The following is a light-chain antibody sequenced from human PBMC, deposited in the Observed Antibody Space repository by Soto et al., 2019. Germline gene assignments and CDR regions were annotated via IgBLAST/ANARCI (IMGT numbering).Light chain of an antibody. CDR3: QQTYRGVS. CDR1: QSISNY. V-gene: IGKV1-39*01. CDR2: AAS. Sequence: DIQMTQSPSSLSASIGDRVTITCRASQSISNYLNWYQQKPGKAPNLLIYAASSLQGGVPSKFSGSGIGTDLTLTISSLQPEDFATYFCQQTYRGVSFGPGTKVDF. J-gene: IGKJ3*01.